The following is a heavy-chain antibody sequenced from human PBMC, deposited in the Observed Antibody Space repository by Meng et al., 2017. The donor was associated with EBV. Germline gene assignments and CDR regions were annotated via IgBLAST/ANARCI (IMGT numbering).Heavy chain of an antibody. CDR2: IYGGRTT. CDR3: AKSSSSTPGVFDS. V-gene: IGHV4-61*01. D-gene: IGHD6-6*01. Sequence: QVQLQESGPGLVKPSETLSLTCTVSGASVSGGTFHWSWIRQPPGKELEWIGYIYGGRTTIYNPSLKSRVTIFLDTSRNQFSLGLRSVTTADTAVYYCAKSSSSTPGVFDSWGQGTLVTVSS. CDR1: GASVSGGTFH. J-gene: IGHJ4*02.